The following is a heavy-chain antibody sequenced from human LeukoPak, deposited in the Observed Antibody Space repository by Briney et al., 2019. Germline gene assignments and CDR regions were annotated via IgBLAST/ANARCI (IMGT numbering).Heavy chain of an antibody. D-gene: IGHD5-12*01. V-gene: IGHV1-18*01. J-gene: IGHJ4*02. Sequence: EASVKVSCKASGYTFTSYGISWVRQAPGQGLEWMGWISGYNGNTNYAQKLQGRVTMTTDTSTSTAYMELRSLRSEDTAVYYCARDLSNSGYESFYHYWGQGTLVTVSS. CDR3: ARDLSNSGYESFYHY. CDR2: ISGYNGNT. CDR1: GYTFTSYG.